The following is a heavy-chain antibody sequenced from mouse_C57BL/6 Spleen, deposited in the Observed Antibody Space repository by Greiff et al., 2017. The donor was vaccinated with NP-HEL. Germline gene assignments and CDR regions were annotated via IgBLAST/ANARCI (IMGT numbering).Heavy chain of an antibody. CDR2: IDPENGDT. CDR3: TTGYYGSSYAMDY. V-gene: IGHV14-4*01. CDR1: GFNIKDDY. J-gene: IGHJ4*01. Sequence: VQLQQSGAELVRPGASVKLSCTASGFNIKDDYMPWVKQRPEQGLEWIGWIDPENGDTEYASKFQGKATITADTSSNTAYLQLSSLTSEDTAVYYCTTGYYGSSYAMDYWGQGTSVTVSS. D-gene: IGHD1-1*01.